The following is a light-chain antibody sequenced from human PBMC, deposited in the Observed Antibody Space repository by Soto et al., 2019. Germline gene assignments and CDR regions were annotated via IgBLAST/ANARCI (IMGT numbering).Light chain of an antibody. V-gene: IGLV2-11*01. CDR1: SSNVGDYNY. J-gene: IGLJ1*01. CDR2: DVT. Sequence: QSALTQPRSVSGSPGQSVTISCTGTSSNVGDYNYVSWYQQHPGKAPKVMIYDVTKRPAGVPDRFSGSKSGNSASLTIPGLQAEDEADYYCCSYAGNYIYVFGTGTKVTV. CDR3: CSYAGNYIYV.